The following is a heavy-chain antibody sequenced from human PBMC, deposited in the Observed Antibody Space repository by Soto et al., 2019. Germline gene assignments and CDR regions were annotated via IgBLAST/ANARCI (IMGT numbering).Heavy chain of an antibody. Sequence: PGGSLRLSCEASGFTFSSYAMSWVRQAPGKGLEWVSAISGSGGSTYYADSVKGRFTISRDNSKNTLYLQMNSLRAEDTAVYYCAKALYYDSSGKIPPPDYYYYGMDVWGQGTTVTVSS. J-gene: IGHJ6*02. CDR3: AKALYYDSSGKIPPPDYYYYGMDV. CDR1: GFTFSSYA. CDR2: ISGSGGST. D-gene: IGHD3-22*01. V-gene: IGHV3-23*01.